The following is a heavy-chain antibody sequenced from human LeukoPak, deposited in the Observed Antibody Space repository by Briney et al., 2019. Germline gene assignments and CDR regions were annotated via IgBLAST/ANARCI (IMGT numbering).Heavy chain of an antibody. CDR3: ARDHGFRSNDAFDI. V-gene: IGHV3-21*01. D-gene: IGHD3-10*01. Sequence: KSGGSLRLSCAASGFTFSSYSMNWVRQAPGKGLEWVSSISSSSSYIYYADSVKGRFTISRDNAKNSLYLQMNSLRAEDTAVYYCARDHGFRSNDAFDIWGQGTMVTVSS. CDR2: ISSSSSYI. J-gene: IGHJ3*02. CDR1: GFTFSSYS.